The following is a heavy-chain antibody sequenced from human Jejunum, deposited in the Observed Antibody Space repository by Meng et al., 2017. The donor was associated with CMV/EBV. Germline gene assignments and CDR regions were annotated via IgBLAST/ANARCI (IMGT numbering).Heavy chain of an antibody. V-gene: IGHV4-39*07. CDR2: IYYRGDT. J-gene: IGHJ4*02. CDR3: ARVTVVSQRFDY. D-gene: IGHD6-25*01. Sequence: VSGGSISSSDYYWGWVRQPPGKGLEWIGTIYYRGDTSYSPSLESRLTISVDTSKNQFSLRLRSVTAADTAVYYCARVTVVSQRFDYWGQGTLVTVSS. CDR1: GGSISSSDYY.